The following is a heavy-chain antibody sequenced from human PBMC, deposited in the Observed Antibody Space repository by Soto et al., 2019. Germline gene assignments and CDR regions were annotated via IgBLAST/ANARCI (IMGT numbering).Heavy chain of an antibody. D-gene: IGHD5-18*01. CDR1: GYAFTTYG. CDR3: ARGYSSGSYWFFDL. V-gene: IGHV1-18*04. CDR2: ISLYNGNT. Sequence: QVQLVQSGAEVKKPGASVKVSCKASGYAFTTYGITWVRQAPGQGLEWMGWISLYNGNTNYAQKLQGRVTMTTDTSTSTAYMELWSLSSDDTAVYYCARGYSSGSYWFFDLWGRGTLVTVSS. J-gene: IGHJ2*01.